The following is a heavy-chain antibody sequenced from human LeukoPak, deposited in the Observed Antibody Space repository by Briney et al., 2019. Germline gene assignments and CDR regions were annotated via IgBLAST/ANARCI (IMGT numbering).Heavy chain of an antibody. CDR1: GFTFDDYG. CDR2: INWNGGNT. J-gene: IGHJ4*02. CDR3: VRRDTALVTYYFDY. D-gene: IGHD5-18*01. V-gene: IGHV3-20*04. Sequence: GGSLRLSCAASGFTFDDYGMNWVRQAPGKGLEWVSAINWNGGNTDYADSVKGRFTISGDNAKNTLYLQMNSLRAEDTAFYYCVRRDTALVTYYFDYWGQGALVTVSS.